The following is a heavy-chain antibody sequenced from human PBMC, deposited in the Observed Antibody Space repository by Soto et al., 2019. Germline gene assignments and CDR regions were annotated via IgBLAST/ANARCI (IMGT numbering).Heavy chain of an antibody. J-gene: IGHJ6*02. V-gene: IGHV3-7*01. CDR1: GFTFSSYW. CDR3: AREGGIAARPSYYYCMDV. CDR2: IKQDGSEK. Sequence: GGSLRLSCAASGFTFSSYWMSWVRQAPGKGLEWVANIKQDGSEKYYVDSVKGRFTISRDNAKNSLYLQMNSLRAEDTAGYYCAREGGIAARPSYYYCMDVWGQGTTVTVSS. D-gene: IGHD6-6*01.